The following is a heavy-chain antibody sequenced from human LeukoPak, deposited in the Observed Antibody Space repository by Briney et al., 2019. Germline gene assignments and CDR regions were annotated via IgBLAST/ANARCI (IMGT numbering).Heavy chain of an antibody. CDR1: GGSFSGYY. CDR2: INHSGST. CDR3: ARSLRAITMVRGVISWFDP. J-gene: IGHJ5*02. Sequence: PSETLSLTCAAYGGSFSGYYWSWIRQPPGKGLEWIGEINHSGSTNYNPSLKSRVTISVDTSKNQFSLKLSSVTAADTAVYYCARSLRAITMVRGVISWFDPWGQGTLVTVSS. D-gene: IGHD3-10*01. V-gene: IGHV4-34*01.